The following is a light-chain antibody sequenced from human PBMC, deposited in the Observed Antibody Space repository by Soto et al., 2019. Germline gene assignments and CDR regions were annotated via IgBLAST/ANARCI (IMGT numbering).Light chain of an antibody. V-gene: IGKV3-15*01. CDR1: QSVSSN. Sequence: EIVMTQSPATLSVSPGERATLSCRASQSVSSNLTWYQQKPGQAPRLLIYDASTRATGIPARFSGSGSGTEFTLTISSLQSEDFAVYYCQQYNNWPPLTFGGGTKVVIK. CDR2: DAS. CDR3: QQYNNWPPLT. J-gene: IGKJ4*01.